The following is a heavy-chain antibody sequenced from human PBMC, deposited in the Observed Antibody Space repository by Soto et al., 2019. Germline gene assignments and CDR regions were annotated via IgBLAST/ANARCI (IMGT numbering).Heavy chain of an antibody. Sequence: SETLSLTCSVSGDSISTVDYFWAWIRQPPGQALEYIGYIYKSTTTYYNPSFESRVAISLDTSKSQFSLNVTSVTAADTAVYFCARGRYCLTGRCFPNWFDSWDPGTLLTRSS. CDR2: IYKSTTT. J-gene: IGHJ5*01. CDR3: ARGRYCLTGRCFPNWFDS. D-gene: IGHD2-15*01. CDR1: GDSISTVDYF. V-gene: IGHV4-30-4*01.